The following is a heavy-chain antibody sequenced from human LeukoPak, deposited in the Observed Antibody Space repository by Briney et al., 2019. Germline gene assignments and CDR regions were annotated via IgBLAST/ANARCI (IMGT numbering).Heavy chain of an antibody. D-gene: IGHD3-16*02. Sequence: PSETLSLTCSVSGGSISSGGYYWGWIRQPPGKGLEWIGTIYHSGSTYYNPSLKSRVTISVDTSKNQFSLKVSSVTAADTAVYYCARYDVWGTYRAFDYWGQGTLVTVSS. J-gene: IGHJ4*02. CDR3: ARYDVWGTYRAFDY. CDR1: GGSISSGGYY. V-gene: IGHV4-39*07. CDR2: IYHSGST.